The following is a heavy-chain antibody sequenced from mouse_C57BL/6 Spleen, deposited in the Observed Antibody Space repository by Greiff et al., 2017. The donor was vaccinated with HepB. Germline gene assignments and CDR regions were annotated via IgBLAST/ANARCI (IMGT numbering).Heavy chain of an antibody. J-gene: IGHJ4*01. Sequence: VQRVESGPGLVQPSQCLSIACTVSGFSLTSYGVHWVRQYPGKGLEWLGVIWSGESTDYNAAFISRLSISKDNSKSQVFFKMNSLQADDTAIYYCARKGYSGDYWGQGTSGTVSS. D-gene: IGHD2-14*01. CDR1: GFSLTSYG. V-gene: IGHV2-2*01. CDR3: ARKGYSGDY. CDR2: IWSGEST.